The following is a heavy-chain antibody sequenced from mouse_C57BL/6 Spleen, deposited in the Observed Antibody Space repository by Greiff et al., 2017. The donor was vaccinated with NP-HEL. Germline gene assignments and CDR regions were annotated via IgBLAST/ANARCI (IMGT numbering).Heavy chain of an antibody. CDR1: GYTFTSYW. CDR2: IDPSDSYT. D-gene: IGHD1-1*01. J-gene: IGHJ3*01. Sequence: QVQLQQSGAELVMPGASVKLSCKASGYTFTSYWMHWVKQRPGQGLEWIGEIDPSDSYTNYNQKFKGKSTLTVDKSSSTAYMQLSSLTSEDSAVYYCARSYYGSSYVAWFAYWGQGTLVTVSA. V-gene: IGHV1-69*01. CDR3: ARSYYGSSYVAWFAY.